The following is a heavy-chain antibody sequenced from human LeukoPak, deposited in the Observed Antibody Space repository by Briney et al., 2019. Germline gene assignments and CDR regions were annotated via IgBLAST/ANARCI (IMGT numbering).Heavy chain of an antibody. J-gene: IGHJ4*02. D-gene: IGHD3-3*01. V-gene: IGHV4-39*01. Sequence: SETLSLTCTVSGGSISPSNYYWDWIRQPPGKGLEWIGSIYYSGSTYYNPSLKSRVTISVDTSRNQFSLKLSSVTAADTAVYYCASLGEHYDFWSRYYTVDYWGQGTLVTVSS. CDR2: IYYSGST. CDR1: GGSISPSNYY. CDR3: ASLGEHYDFWSRYYTVDY.